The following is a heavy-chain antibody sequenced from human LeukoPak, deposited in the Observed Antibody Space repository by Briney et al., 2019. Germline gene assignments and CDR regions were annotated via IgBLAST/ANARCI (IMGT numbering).Heavy chain of an antibody. Sequence: KISCKASGYPFTSYWIGWLRQMPGKGLEWMGIIFPHDSSIRYSPSFQGQVTISADKSISTAYLQWTSLKASDTAMYYCARHLRGDDYRHLDYWGQGTPVSVSS. V-gene: IGHV5-51*01. CDR2: IFPHDSSI. D-gene: IGHD5-24*01. CDR3: ARHLRGDDYRHLDY. J-gene: IGHJ4*02. CDR1: GYPFTSYW.